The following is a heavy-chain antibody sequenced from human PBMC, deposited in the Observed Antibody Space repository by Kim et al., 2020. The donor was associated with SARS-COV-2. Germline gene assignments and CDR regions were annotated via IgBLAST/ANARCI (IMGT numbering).Heavy chain of an antibody. D-gene: IGHD3-3*01. Sequence: GGSLRLSCAASGFTFSSYWMSWVRQAPGKGLEWVANIKQDGSEKYYVDSVKGRFTISRDNAKNSLYLQMNSLRAEDTAVYYCARDILLIQFWSAVPRGGMDVWGQGTTVTVSS. CDR2: IKQDGSEK. V-gene: IGHV3-7*01. CDR3: ARDILLIQFWSAVPRGGMDV. CDR1: GFTFSSYW. J-gene: IGHJ6*02.